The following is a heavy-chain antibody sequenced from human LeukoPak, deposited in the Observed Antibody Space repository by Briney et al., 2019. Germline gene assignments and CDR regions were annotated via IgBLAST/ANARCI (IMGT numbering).Heavy chain of an antibody. D-gene: IGHD2-21*02. V-gene: IGHV1-8*03. CDR2: INPYTGDK. Sequence: GSSVKVSCKASGYTFTNYHINWVRQASGQGLEGMTWINPYTGDKGYARKLQDRVTITTDTSISTAYMELSSLSSEDTAVYFCARTTSMTASGYDYWGQGTLVTVSS. J-gene: IGHJ4*02. CDR1: GYTFTNYH. CDR3: ARTTSMTASGYDY.